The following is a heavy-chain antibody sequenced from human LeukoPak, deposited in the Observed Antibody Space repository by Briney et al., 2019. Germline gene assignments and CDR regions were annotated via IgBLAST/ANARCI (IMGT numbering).Heavy chain of an antibody. CDR3: ARKGAGMDV. J-gene: IGHJ6*02. V-gene: IGHV4-34*01. CDR1: GGSFSGYY. D-gene: IGHD1-26*01. CDR2: INHSGST. Sequence: SETLSLTCAVYGGSFSGYYWSWIRQPPGKGLEWIGEINHSGSTNYNPSLKSRVTISVDTSKNQFSLKLSSVTAADTAVYYCARKGAGMDVWGQGTTVTVSS.